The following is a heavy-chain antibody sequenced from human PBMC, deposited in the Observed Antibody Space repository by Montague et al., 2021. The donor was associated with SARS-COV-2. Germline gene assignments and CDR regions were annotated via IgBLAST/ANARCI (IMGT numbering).Heavy chain of an antibody. J-gene: IGHJ4*02. D-gene: IGHD3-22*01. V-gene: IGHV4-59*08. CDR3: ARRHDYWDSSVQRRRMDY. CDR1: GGSISSYY. CDR2: ITYNGST. Sequence: SETLSLTCTVSGGSISSYYWSWIRQPPGKGLEWIGHITYNGSTNYNPSLKSRVTISVDTSKNQFSLKLCSVTATDTAIYYCARRHDYWDSSVQRRRMDYWGQGTPVTVSS.